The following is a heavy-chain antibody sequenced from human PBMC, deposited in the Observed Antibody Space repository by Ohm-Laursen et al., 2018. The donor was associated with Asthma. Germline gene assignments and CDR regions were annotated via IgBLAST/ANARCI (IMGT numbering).Heavy chain of an antibody. Sequence: SLRLSCTASGFTLSSSHMIWVRQAPGKGLDWVSGINDGGDRTYHADSVKGRFTTSRDNSKNILYLQMNSLRADDTAVYFCEKVLATSAHYGYGMDSWGQGTTVTVSS. CDR3: EKVLATSAHYGYGMDS. CDR2: INDGGDRT. V-gene: IGHV3-23*01. J-gene: IGHJ6*02. CDR1: GFTLSSSH. D-gene: IGHD4-17*01.